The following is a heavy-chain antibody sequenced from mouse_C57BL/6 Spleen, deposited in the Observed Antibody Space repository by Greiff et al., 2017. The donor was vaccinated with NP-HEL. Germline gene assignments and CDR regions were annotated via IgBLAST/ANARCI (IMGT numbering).Heavy chain of an antibody. J-gene: IGHJ4*01. CDR1: GYSFTDYN. CDR3: ARETVVAHYYAMDY. CDR2: INPNYGTT. V-gene: IGHV1-39*01. Sequence: EVQLQQSGPELVKPGASVKISCKASGYSFTDYNMNWVKQSTGKRLEWIGVINPNYGTTSYNQKFKGKATLTVDQSSSTAYMQLNSLTSEDSAVYYCARETVVAHYYAMDYWGQGTSVTVSS. D-gene: IGHD1-1*01.